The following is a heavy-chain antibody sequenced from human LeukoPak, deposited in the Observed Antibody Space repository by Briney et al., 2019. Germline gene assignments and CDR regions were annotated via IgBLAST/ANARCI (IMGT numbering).Heavy chain of an antibody. Sequence: ASVKVSCKASGYTFTGYYMHWVRQAPGQGLEWMGGIIPIFGTANYAQKFQGRVTITADKSTSTAYMELSSLRSEDTAVYYCAREAYASGSFRTDYYYMDVWGKGTTVTISS. V-gene: IGHV1-69*06. J-gene: IGHJ6*03. CDR1: GYTFTGYY. D-gene: IGHD3-10*01. CDR3: AREAYASGSFRTDYYYMDV. CDR2: IIPIFGTA.